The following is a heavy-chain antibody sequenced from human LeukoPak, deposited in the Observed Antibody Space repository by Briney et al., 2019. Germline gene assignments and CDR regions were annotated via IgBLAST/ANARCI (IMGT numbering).Heavy chain of an antibody. D-gene: IGHD1-26*01. CDR3: ARGGGSYLDY. CDR2: IWYDGSNK. V-gene: IGHV3-33*01. J-gene: IGHJ4*02. CDR1: GFTFSSYG. Sequence: PGRSLRLSCAASGFTFSSYGMHWVRQAPGKGLEWVAVIWYDGSNKYYADSVKGRFTISRDNSKNTLYLQMSSLRAEDTAVYYCARGGGSYLDYWGQGTLVTVSS.